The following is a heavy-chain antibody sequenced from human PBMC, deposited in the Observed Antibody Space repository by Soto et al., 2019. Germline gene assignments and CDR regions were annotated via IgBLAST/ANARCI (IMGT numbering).Heavy chain of an antibody. J-gene: IGHJ4*02. CDR1: GFTFSNAW. CDR2: IKSKTDGGTT. CDR3: TTGLSSSWYGDY. V-gene: IGHV3-15*01. D-gene: IGHD6-13*01. Sequence: GGSLRLSCAASGFTFSNAWMSWVRQAPGKGLEWVGRIKSKTDGGTTDYAAPVKGRFTISRDDSKNTLYLQMNSLKTEDTAVYYCTTGLSSSWYGDYWGQGTRVTVSS.